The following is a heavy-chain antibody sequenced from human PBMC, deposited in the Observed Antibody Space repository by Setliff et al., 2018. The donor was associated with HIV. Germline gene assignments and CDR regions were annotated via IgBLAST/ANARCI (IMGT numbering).Heavy chain of an antibody. CDR1: GYSFTFYG. J-gene: IGHJ3*02. Sequence: ASVKVSCKASGYSFTFYGLHWVRQAPGQGLERMGWVSVYNGNTKYAENFQDRLTLTTDASTGTGFMELRGLRSDDTAVYYCATPGVGAVAVDIWGRGTMVTVSS. D-gene: IGHD3-10*01. V-gene: IGHV1-18*04. CDR3: ATPGVGAVAVDI. CDR2: VSVYNGNT.